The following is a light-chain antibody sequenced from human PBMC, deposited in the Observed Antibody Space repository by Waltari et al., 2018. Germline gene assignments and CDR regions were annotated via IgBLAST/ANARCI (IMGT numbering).Light chain of an antibody. CDR1: IGHSNYV. CDR3: QTWDSGIVV. V-gene: IGLV4-69*02. CDR2: LNSDGSH. Sequence: QCVLTQAPSAASSLGASVKITCTPSIGHSNYVPPWHQQQPGGGPRYLMRLNSDGSHTKRDGIPDRFSGSSSGTERFLIISSLQSEDEADYYCQTWDSGIVVFGGGTKLTVL. J-gene: IGLJ2*01.